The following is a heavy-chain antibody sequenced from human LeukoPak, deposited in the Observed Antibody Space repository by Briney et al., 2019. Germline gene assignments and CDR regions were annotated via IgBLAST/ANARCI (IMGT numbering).Heavy chain of an antibody. V-gene: IGHV3-33*01. CDR3: ARDGYWGYLDY. D-gene: IGHD7-27*01. Sequence: GGSLRLSCAASGFTFSSYGMHWVRQAPGKGLGWVAVIWYDGSNKYYADSVKGRFTISRDNSKNTLYLQMNSLRAEDTAVYYCARDGYWGYLDYWGQGTLVTVSS. CDR1: GFTFSSYG. J-gene: IGHJ4*02. CDR2: IWYDGSNK.